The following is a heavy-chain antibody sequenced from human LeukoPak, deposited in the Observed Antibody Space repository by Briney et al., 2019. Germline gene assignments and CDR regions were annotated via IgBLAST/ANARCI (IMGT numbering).Heavy chain of an antibody. CDR1: GYSFTNYW. V-gene: IGHV5-51*01. J-gene: IGHJ4*02. CDR3: ARQETYYGSGTTN. Sequence: GESLKISCKGSGYSFTNYWIGWVRQMPGKGLEWMGIIYPGDSDTRYSPSFQGQVTISADKSINTAYLQWSSLKASDTAMYYCARQETYYGSGTTNWGQGTLVTVSS. CDR2: IYPGDSDT. D-gene: IGHD3-10*01.